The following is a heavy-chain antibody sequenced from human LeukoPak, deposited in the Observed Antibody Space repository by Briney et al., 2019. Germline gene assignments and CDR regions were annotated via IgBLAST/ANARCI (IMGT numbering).Heavy chain of an antibody. CDR1: GFTFSSYA. V-gene: IGHV3-23*01. J-gene: IGHJ4*02. CDR3: AKIKWPHFDY. D-gene: IGHD5-12*01. Sequence: PGGSLRLSCAASGFTFSSYAMSWVRQAPGKGLEWVSAISGSGGNTYYADSVKGRFTISRYNSKNTLYLQMNSLRADDTAVYYCAKIKWPHFDYWGQGTLVTVSS. CDR2: ISGSGGNT.